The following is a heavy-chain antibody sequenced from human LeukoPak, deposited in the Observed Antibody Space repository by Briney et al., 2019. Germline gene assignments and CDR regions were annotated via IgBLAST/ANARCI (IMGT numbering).Heavy chain of an antibody. CDR2: IYYSGST. V-gene: IGHV4-59*01. CDR1: SGSISSYY. CDR3: ARVSPDCSGGSCYIDY. Sequence: SETLSLTRTVSSGSISSYYWGWIRQPPGKGLEWIGYIYYSGSTNYNPSLKSRVTISVDTSKNQFSLKLSSVTAADTAVYYCARVSPDCSGGSCYIDYWGQGTLITVSS. D-gene: IGHD2-15*01. J-gene: IGHJ4*02.